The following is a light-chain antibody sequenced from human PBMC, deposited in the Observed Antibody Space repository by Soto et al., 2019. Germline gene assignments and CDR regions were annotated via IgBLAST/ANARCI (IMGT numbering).Light chain of an antibody. CDR2: GAS. Sequence: EIVLTQSPGTLSVSPGERATLSCSASQSVSNNYLAWYQQQPGQAPRLLIYGASTRATGIPDRFSGSGSGTEFTLTISRLEPEDSAVYYCQQYGSSPTWKFGQGTKVDIK. V-gene: IGKV3-20*01. J-gene: IGKJ1*01. CDR3: QQYGSSPTWK. CDR1: QSVSNNY.